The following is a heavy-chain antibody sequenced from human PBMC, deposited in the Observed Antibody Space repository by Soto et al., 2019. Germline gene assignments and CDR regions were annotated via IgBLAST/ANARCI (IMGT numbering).Heavy chain of an antibody. J-gene: IGHJ6*02. CDR3: ARDGREASGMDV. CDR1: GGSISSHY. D-gene: IGHD1-26*01. V-gene: IGHV4-59*11. CDR2: IYYRGST. Sequence: SETLSLTCTVSGGSISSHYWSWVRQAPGKGLEWIGHIYYRGSTSYNPSLRSRSTISVDTSNNQFSLKLNSVATADTAVYYCARDGREASGMDVWGQGTKVTVSS.